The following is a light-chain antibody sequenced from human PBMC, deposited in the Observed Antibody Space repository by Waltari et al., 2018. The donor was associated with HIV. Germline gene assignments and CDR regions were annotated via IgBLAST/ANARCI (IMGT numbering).Light chain of an antibody. CDR1: SDDLGLYNF. CDR2: GNT. J-gene: IGLJ2*01. CDR3: SSFATSDTLL. Sequence: QSALTQPASVSGSPGQSITISCTGTSDDLGLYNFVSWYQKHPDKAPQLIIYGNTNRPSRVSYLFSGSKSDNTASLTISGLQAEDEADYYCSSFATSDTLLFGGGTKLTVL. V-gene: IGLV2-14*01.